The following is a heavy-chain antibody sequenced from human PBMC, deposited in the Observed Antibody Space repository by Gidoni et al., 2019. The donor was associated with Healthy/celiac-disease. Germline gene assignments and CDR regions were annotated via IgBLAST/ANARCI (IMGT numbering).Heavy chain of an antibody. J-gene: IGHJ4*02. D-gene: IGHD3-10*01. Sequence: QVQLVESGGGVVQPGRSLRLSCAASGFPFSSYAMHWVRQAPGKGLEWVAVISYDGSNKYYADSVKGRFTISRDNSKNTLYLQMNSLRAEDTAVYYCARGRITMVREYSPWFDYWGQGTLVTVSS. CDR2: ISYDGSNK. CDR1: GFPFSSYA. CDR3: ARGRITMVREYSPWFDY. V-gene: IGHV3-30-3*01.